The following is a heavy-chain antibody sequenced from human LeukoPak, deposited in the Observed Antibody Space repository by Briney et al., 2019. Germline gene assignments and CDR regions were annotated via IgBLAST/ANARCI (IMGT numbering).Heavy chain of an antibody. V-gene: IGHV3-23*01. Sequence: GGSLRLSCAASGFTFSSYGMSWVRQAPGKGLEWASAISGSGGSTYYADSVKGRFTISRDNSKNTLYLQMNSLRAEDTAVYYCAKDRYYYDSSGYYSRHWGQGTLVTVSS. CDR2: ISGSGGST. D-gene: IGHD3-22*01. J-gene: IGHJ4*02. CDR3: AKDRYYYDSSGYYSRH. CDR1: GFTFSSYG.